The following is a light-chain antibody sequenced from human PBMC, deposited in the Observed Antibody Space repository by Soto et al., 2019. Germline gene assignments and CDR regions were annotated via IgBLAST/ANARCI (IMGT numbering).Light chain of an antibody. CDR3: QQRSNWPT. Sequence: ESVLTQSPATLSLSPGERSTLXXRASQSVSTYLAWYQQKPGQAPRXLIYDASNRATGIPARFSGSGSGTDFTLTISSLEPEDFAVYYCQQRSNWPTFGQGTKVDIK. J-gene: IGKJ1*01. V-gene: IGKV3-11*01. CDR1: QSVSTY. CDR2: DAS.